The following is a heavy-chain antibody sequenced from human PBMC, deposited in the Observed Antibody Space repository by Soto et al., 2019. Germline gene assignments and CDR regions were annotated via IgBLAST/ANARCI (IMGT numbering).Heavy chain of an antibody. CDR1: GFTVSSHA. Sequence: PGGSLRLSCEGSGFTVSSHAMTWIRQAPGKGPEWVSTVTADGGTYYADSVKGRFTISRDNSKNTLYLQLNSLRAEDTALYYCGRDLRDWDSGSYSYDYWGQGTLVTVSS. D-gene: IGHD1-26*01. CDR2: VTADGGT. V-gene: IGHV3-23*01. J-gene: IGHJ4*02. CDR3: GRDLRDWDSGSYSYDY.